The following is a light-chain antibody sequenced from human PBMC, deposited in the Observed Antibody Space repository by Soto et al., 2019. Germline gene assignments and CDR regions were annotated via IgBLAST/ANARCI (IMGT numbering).Light chain of an antibody. Sequence: DIQMTQSPSTLSASVGDRVTITCRASQSVSNWLAWYQQKPGKAPNLLIYKASRIESGAPSRFSGRGFGTEFTLTISSLEPGDFATYYCQQYDRYSPTFGQGTKVEI. CDR2: KAS. CDR3: QQYDRYSPT. V-gene: IGKV1-5*03. J-gene: IGKJ1*01. CDR1: QSVSNW.